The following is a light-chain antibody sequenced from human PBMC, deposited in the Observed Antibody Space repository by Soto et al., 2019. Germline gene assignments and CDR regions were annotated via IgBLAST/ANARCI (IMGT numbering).Light chain of an antibody. CDR2: AAS. J-gene: IGKJ1*01. V-gene: IGKV1-9*01. CDR3: HQDFNLPWT. CDR1: QGISSF. Sequence: IQLTQSPSSLSASVGDSVTITCRASQGISSFLAWYQQKPGKAPKLLIYAASTLQSGVPSRFSGSGSGTDFTLTISSLQPEDFAVYFCHQDFNLPWTFGQGTKVDIK.